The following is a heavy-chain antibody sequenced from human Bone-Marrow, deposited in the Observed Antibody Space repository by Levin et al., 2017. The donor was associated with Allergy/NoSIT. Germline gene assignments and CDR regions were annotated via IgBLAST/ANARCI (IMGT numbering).Heavy chain of an antibody. CDR1: GYIFSDFW. CDR3: ARRHKKGRYYRNCFDP. D-gene: IGHD3-10*01. V-gene: IGHV5-51*01. CDR2: IYPDDSDT. Sequence: PGGSLRLSCQGSGYIFSDFWIVWVRQMPGKGLEWMGTIYPDDSDTNYSPSFQGQVTISVDKSISTSYLQWSSLKASDTATYFCARRHKKGRYYRNCFDPWGQGTLVTVSS. J-gene: IGHJ5*02.